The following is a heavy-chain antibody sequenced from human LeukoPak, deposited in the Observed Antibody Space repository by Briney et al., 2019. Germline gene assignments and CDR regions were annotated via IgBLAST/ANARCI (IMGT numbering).Heavy chain of an antibody. CDR1: GFTFSSYS. Sequence: GGSLRLSCAASGFTFSSYSMNWVRQAPGKGLEWVSYISSSSSTIYYADSVKGRFTISRDNAKNSLYLQMNSLRAEDTAVYYCARGGSGDYPLHFDYWGQGTLVTVSS. V-gene: IGHV3-48*01. CDR2: ISSSSSTI. D-gene: IGHD4-17*01. J-gene: IGHJ4*02. CDR3: ARGGSGDYPLHFDY.